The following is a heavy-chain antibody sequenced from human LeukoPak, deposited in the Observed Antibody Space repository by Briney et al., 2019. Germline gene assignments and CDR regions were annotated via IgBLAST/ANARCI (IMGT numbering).Heavy chain of an antibody. J-gene: IGHJ5*02. CDR2: INHSGST. D-gene: IGHD6-19*01. V-gene: IGHV4-34*01. Sequence: SETLSLTCAAYGGSFSGYYWSWIRQPPGKGLEWIGEINHSGSTNYNPSLKSRVTISVDTSKNQFSLKLSSVTAADTAVYYCARNSAAVGWFDPWGQGTLVTVSS. CDR3: ARNSAAVGWFDP. CDR1: GGSFSGYY.